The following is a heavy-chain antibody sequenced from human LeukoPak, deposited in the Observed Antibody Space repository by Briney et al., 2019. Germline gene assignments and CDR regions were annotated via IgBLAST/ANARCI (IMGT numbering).Heavy chain of an antibody. J-gene: IGHJ5*02. V-gene: IGHV3-7*01. CDR2: IKQDGSEK. Sequence: GGSLRLSCAASGFTSSSYSMSWVRQAPGKGLEWVANIKQDGSEKYYVDSVKGRFTISRDNAKNSLYLQMNSLRAEDTAVYYCARALPYGRIDPWGQGTLVTVSS. CDR1: GFTSSSYS. D-gene: IGHD4-23*01. CDR3: ARALPYGRIDP.